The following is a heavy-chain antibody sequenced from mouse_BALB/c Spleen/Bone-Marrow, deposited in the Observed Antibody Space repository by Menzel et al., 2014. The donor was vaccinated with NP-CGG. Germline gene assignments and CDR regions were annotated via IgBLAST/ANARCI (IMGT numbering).Heavy chain of an antibody. D-gene: IGHD2-4*01. J-gene: IGHJ4*01. Sequence: LVKTGASVKISCKASGYSFTGYYMHWVKQSHGKSLEWIGYISCYNGATNHNQRFKGRATFTVDTSSSTAYIQFNSLTSEDSAVYYCARGGTMTFYAMDYWGQGTSVTVSS. CDR2: ISCYNGAT. CDR1: GYSFTGYY. CDR3: ARGGTMTFYAMDY. V-gene: IGHV1S34*01.